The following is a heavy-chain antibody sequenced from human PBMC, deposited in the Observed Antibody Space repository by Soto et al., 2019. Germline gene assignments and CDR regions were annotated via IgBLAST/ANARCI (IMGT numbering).Heavy chain of an antibody. J-gene: IGHJ5*02. CDR2: IYYSGST. Sequence: TLWLTFTVSGGSISSGGYYWSWIRQHPGKGLEWIGYIYYSGSTYYNPSLKSRVTISVDTSKNQFSLKLSSVTAADTAVYYCARVKRGVVSDWFDPWGQGTLVTVSS. D-gene: IGHD3-3*01. V-gene: IGHV4-31*03. CDR3: ARVKRGVVSDWFDP. CDR1: GGSISSGGYY.